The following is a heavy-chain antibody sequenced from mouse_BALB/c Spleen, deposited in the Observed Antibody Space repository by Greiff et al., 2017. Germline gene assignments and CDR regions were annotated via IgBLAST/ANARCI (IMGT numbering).Heavy chain of an antibody. CDR3: ARVDGLYYAMDY. J-gene: IGHJ4*01. D-gene: IGHD1-2*01. V-gene: IGHV7-3*02. Sequence: EVKVVESGGGLVQPGGSLRLSCATSGFTFTDYYMSWVRQPPGKALEWLGFIRNKANGYTTEYSASVKGRFTISRDNSQSILYLQMNTLRAEDSATYYCARVDGLYYAMDYWGQGTSVTVSS. CDR1: GFTFTDYY. CDR2: IRNKANGYTT.